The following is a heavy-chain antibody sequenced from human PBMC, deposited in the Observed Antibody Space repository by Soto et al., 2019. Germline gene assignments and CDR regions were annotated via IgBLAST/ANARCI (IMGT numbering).Heavy chain of an antibody. D-gene: IGHD1-26*01. J-gene: IGHJ4*02. CDR1: GGTFSSHG. Sequence: QVQLVQSGTVVQRRGSSVKVSCQASGGTFSSHGMAWVRQAPGRGLEWMGGIIPTFGTATYAPKFQGRVTITADKSTNTAYMELSSLRSEDTAVYYCASERSAQYFDFWGQGTLITVSS. V-gene: IGHV1-69*06. CDR3: ASERSAQYFDF. CDR2: IIPTFGTA.